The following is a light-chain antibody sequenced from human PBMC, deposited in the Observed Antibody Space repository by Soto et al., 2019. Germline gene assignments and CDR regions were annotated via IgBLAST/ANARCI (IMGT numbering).Light chain of an antibody. V-gene: IGKV1-5*01. J-gene: IGKJ1*01. CDR2: DAS. CDR1: QSISSW. Sequence: DIQMTQSPSTLSASLGDRVTITCRASQSISSWLAWYQQKPGKAPKLLIYDASSLESGVPSRFSGSGSGTEITLTISSLQPDDFATYYCQQYNSYSTFGQGTKVDIK. CDR3: QQYNSYST.